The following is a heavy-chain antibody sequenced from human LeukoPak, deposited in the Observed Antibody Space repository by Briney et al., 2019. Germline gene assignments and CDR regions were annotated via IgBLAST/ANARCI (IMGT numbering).Heavy chain of an antibody. CDR3: ARVGFGNTPHPIDY. J-gene: IGHJ4*02. CDR2: IYYSGST. V-gene: IGHV4-31*03. D-gene: IGHD4-23*01. CDR1: GGSISSGGYY. Sequence: PSQTLSLTCTVSGGSISSGGYYWSWIRQHPGKGLEWIGYIYYSGSTYYNPSLKSRVTISVDTSKDQFSLELSSVTAADTAVYYCARVGFGNTPHPIDYWGQGTLVTVSS.